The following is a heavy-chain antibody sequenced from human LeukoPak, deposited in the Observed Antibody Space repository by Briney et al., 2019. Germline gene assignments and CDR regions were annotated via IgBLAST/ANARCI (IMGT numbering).Heavy chain of an antibody. CDR3: ARHRGGGFRGVTPLYYFDY. J-gene: IGHJ4*02. CDR2: IYPGDSDT. V-gene: IGHV5-51*01. D-gene: IGHD3-10*01. Sequence: GESLKISCKGSGYSFTSYWIGWVRQMPGKGLEWMGIIYPGDSDTRYSPSFQGQVTISADKSISTAYLQWSSLKASDTAMYYCARHRGGGFRGVTPLYYFDYWGQGTLVTVSS. CDR1: GYSFTSYW.